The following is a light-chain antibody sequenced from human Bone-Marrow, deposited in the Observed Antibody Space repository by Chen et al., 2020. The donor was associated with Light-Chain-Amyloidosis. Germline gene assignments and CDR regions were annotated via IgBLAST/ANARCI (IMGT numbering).Light chain of an antibody. J-gene: IGLJ2*01. Sequence: SYELTQPPSVSVSQGQTARITCSGDDLPTQYAYWYQQKPGQAPVLVIHRDTERPSGISERFSGSSSGTTATLTISGVQAEDEADYHWQTADSSGTYEVIFGGGTKLTVL. CDR2: RDT. V-gene: IGLV3-25*03. CDR3: QTADSSGTYEVI. CDR1: DLPTQY.